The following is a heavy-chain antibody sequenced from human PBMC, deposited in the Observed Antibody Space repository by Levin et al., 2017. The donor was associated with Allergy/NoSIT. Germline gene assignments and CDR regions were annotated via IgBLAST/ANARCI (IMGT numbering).Heavy chain of an antibody. CDR3: ARVVAATHWFDP. V-gene: IGHV4-59*01. CDR2: IYYSGST. J-gene: IGHJ5*02. CDR1: GGSISSYY. Sequence: PSETLSLTCTVSGGSISSYYWSWIRQPPGKGLEWIGYIYYSGSTNYNPSLKSRVTISVDTSKNQFSLKLSSVTAADTAVYYCARVVAATHWFDPWGQGTLVTVSS. D-gene: IGHD2-15*01.